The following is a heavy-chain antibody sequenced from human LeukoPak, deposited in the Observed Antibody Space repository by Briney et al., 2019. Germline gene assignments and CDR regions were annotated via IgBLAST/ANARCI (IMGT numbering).Heavy chain of an antibody. V-gene: IGHV4-4*07. CDR1: GASISDYY. Sequence: SSETLSLTCTVSGASISDYYWRWMRQPAGKGREWMGRISITDSNNYNPSLTSRVTMSVDTSKNQFSLNLRSLSAADTAVYYCARLRRDSSGWYADDFWGQGTLVTVSS. CDR3: ARLRRDSSGWYADDF. D-gene: IGHD6-19*01. CDR2: ISITDSN. J-gene: IGHJ4*02.